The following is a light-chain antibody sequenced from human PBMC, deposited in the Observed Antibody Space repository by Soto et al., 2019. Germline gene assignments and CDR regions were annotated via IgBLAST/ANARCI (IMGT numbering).Light chain of an antibody. Sequence: DIQMTQSPSSLSASVGDRVTITCQASQDISNYLNWYQQKPGKAPKLLIYDASNLETGVPSRFGGSGSGTDFTFTISSLQPEDIATYYCQQYDNLPYTFGRGTKLEIK. CDR2: DAS. CDR3: QQYDNLPYT. V-gene: IGKV1-33*01. J-gene: IGKJ2*01. CDR1: QDISNY.